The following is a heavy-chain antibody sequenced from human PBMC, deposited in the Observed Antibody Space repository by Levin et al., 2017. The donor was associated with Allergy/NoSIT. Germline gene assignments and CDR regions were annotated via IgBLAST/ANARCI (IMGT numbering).Heavy chain of an antibody. CDR2: IYYSGST. CDR3: ARDRTYMDV. Sequence: GSLRLSCTVSGGSISSYYWSWIRQPPGKGLEWIGYIYYSGSTNYNPSLKSRVTISVDTSKNQFSLKLSSVTAADTAVYYCARDRTYMDVWGKGTTVTVSS. CDR1: GGSISSYY. J-gene: IGHJ6*03. V-gene: IGHV4-59*01.